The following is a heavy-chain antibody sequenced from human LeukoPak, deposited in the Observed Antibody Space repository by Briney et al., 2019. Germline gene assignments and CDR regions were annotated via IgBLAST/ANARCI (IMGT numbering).Heavy chain of an antibody. CDR2: ISSDGSTD. CDR1: GFTFSSYA. Sequence: PGGSLRLSCAASGFTFSSYAMSWVRQAPGKGREWVAVISSDGSTDYYADSVKGRVTVSRDNSKNTVYLQMNSLRDDNTAVYHCARRLLGSTAAFDHWGQGTQVTVSS. V-gene: IGHV3-30*04. D-gene: IGHD6-13*01. J-gene: IGHJ4*02. CDR3: ARRLLGSTAAFDH.